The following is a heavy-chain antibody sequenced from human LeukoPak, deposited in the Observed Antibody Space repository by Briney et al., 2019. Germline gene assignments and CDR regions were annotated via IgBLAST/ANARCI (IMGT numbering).Heavy chain of an antibody. D-gene: IGHD2-15*01. J-gene: IGHJ3*02. Sequence: GGSLRLSCAASGFTFDDYGMSWVRHAPGKGLEWVSGINWNGGSTGYADSVKGRFTISRDNAKNSLYLQMNSLRAEDTALYYCAREAISRVVVAAMYAFDIWGQGTMVTVSS. CDR3: AREAISRVVVAAMYAFDI. CDR2: INWNGGST. V-gene: IGHV3-20*04. CDR1: GFTFDDYG.